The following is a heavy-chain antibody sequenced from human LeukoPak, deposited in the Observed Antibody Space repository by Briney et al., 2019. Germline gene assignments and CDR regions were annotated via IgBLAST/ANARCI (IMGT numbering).Heavy chain of an antibody. J-gene: IGHJ6*02. CDR1: GGSISSYY. CDR3: ARDAGSPPPLYYYYGMDV. CDR2: IYYSGST. Sequence: SETLSLTCTVSGGSISSYYWSWIRQPPGKGLEWIGYIYYSGSTNYNTSLKSRVTISVDTTKNQFSLKLSSVTAADTAVYYCARDAGSPPPLYYYYGMDVWGQGTTVTVSS. V-gene: IGHV4-59*01. D-gene: IGHD1-26*01.